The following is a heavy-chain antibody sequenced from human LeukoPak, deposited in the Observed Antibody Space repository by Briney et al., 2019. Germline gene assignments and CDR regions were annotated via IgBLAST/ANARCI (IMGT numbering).Heavy chain of an antibody. J-gene: IGHJ6*03. CDR3: AREDFGYSYGYPYYYYYMDV. D-gene: IGHD5-18*01. Sequence: PSQTLSLTCTVSGGSISSGDYYWSWIRQPPGKGLEWIGYIYYSGSTYYNPSLKSRVTISVDTSKNQFSLKLSSVTAADTAVYYCAREDFGYSYGYPYYYYYMDVWGKGTTVTVSS. CDR1: GGSISSGDYY. CDR2: IYYSGST. V-gene: IGHV4-30-4*08.